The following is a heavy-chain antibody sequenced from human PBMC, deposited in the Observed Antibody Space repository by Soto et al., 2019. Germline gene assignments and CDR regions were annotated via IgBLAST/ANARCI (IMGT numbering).Heavy chain of an antibody. V-gene: IGHV3-30*18. CDR2: ISYDGGSK. CDR1: GFTFSTYG. CDR3: AKEQLAMTVVVADYFDS. Sequence: QVQLVESGGGVVQPGKSLRLSCAASGFTFSTYGIHWVRQAPGTGMEWVALISYDGGSKYYGDSVKGRFIISRDNSHNTVSLQMNSLRADDTAVYFCAKEQLAMTVVVADYFDSWGQGTLVTVSS. J-gene: IGHJ4*02. D-gene: IGHD3-22*01.